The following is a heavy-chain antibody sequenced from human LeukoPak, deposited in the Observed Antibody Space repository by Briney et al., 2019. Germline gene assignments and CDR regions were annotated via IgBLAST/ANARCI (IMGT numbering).Heavy chain of an antibody. J-gene: IGHJ4*02. CDR3: ARVEELGSSTSCFIL. D-gene: IGHD2-2*01. CDR2: INPNSGGT. V-gene: IGHV1-2*02. Sequence: GASVTVSCKASGYTFTGYYMHWVRQAPGQGLEWMGWINPNSGGTNYAQKFQGRVTMTRDTSISTAYMELSRLRSDDTAVYYCARVEELGSSTSCFILWGQGTLVTVSS. CDR1: GYTFTGYY.